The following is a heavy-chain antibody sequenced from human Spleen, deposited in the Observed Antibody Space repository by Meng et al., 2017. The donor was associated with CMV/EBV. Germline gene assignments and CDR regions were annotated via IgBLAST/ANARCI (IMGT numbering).Heavy chain of an antibody. CDR3: ARDRGYSYCYFSYYYYYGMDV. V-gene: IGHV3-7*01. CDR2: IKQDGSEK. CDR1: GITFSSYW. D-gene: IGHD5-18*01. Sequence: GESLKISCAASGITFSSYWMSWVRQAPGKGLEWVANIKQDGSEKYYVDSVKGRFTISRDNAKNSLYLQMNSLRAEDTAVYYCARDRGYSYCYFSYYYYYGMDVWGQGTTVTVSS. J-gene: IGHJ6*02.